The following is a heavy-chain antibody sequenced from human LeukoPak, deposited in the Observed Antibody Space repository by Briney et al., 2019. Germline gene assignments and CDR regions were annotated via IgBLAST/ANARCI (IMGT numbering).Heavy chain of an antibody. CDR1: GGSISSYY. D-gene: IGHD5-24*01. V-gene: IGHV4-4*09. CDR2: IHSTVTT. CDR3: ARHASRDAYNPNDY. Sequence: PSETLSLSCTVSGGSISSYYWSWIRQPPGKELEWIWDIHSTVTTNFNPSLESRVTISVDTSKNQFSLKLSSVTAADTAVYYCARHASRDAYNPNDYWGQGTLVTVSS. J-gene: IGHJ4*02.